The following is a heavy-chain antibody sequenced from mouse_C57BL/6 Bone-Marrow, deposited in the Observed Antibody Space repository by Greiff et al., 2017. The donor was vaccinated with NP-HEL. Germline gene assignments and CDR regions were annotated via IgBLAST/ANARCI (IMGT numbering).Heavy chain of an antibody. Sequence: EVQLQQSGPELVKPGASVKISCKASGYTFTDYYMNWVKQSHGKSLEWIGDINPNNGGTSYNQKFKGKATLTVDKSSSTAYMELRSLTSEDSAVYYCAREGYYGSTNWYFDVWGTGTTVTVSS. CDR2: INPNNGGT. CDR1: GYTFTDYY. CDR3: AREGYYGSTNWYFDV. V-gene: IGHV1-26*01. D-gene: IGHD1-1*01. J-gene: IGHJ1*03.